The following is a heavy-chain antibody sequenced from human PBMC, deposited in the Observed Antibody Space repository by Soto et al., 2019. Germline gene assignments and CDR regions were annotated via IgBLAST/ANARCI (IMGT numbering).Heavy chain of an antibody. CDR1: GFTFSSYD. CDR2: IGTAGDT. Sequence: GGSLRLSCAASGFTFSSYDMHWVRQATGKGLEWVSAIGTAGDTYYPGSVKGRFTISRENAKNSLYLQMNSLRAEDTAVYYCARVPLTWDPYYFDYWGQGTLVTVSS. D-gene: IGHD1-26*01. CDR3: ARVPLTWDPYYFDY. J-gene: IGHJ4*02. V-gene: IGHV3-13*01.